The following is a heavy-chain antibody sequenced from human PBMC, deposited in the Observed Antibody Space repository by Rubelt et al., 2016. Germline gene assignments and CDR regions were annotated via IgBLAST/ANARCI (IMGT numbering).Heavy chain of an antibody. V-gene: IGHV1-3*01. D-gene: IGHD6-19*01. CDR2: INAGNGNT. CDR1: GYSFTTYS. Sequence: QVQLVQSGAEVKKPGASVKVSCKAAGYSFTTYSIHWVRQAPGQRLEWMGWINAGNGNTKYSQKFQGRVNITRDTSASTAYMELSSLRSEDTAIYYWATGYGSGWYVAYWGQGTLVTVSS. CDR3: ATGYGSGWYVAY. J-gene: IGHJ4*02.